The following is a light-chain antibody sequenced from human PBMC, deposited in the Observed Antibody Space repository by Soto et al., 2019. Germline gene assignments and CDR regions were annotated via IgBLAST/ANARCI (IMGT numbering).Light chain of an antibody. CDR1: QSVSSK. Sequence: EIVMTQSPATLSVSPGERATLSCRASQSVSSKLAWYQQKPGQAPRLLIYGASTRATGIPARFSGSGSGTEFTLTISGLQSEDFAVYYCQHYHNWPPFTFGPGTKVDIK. V-gene: IGKV3-15*01. CDR3: QHYHNWPPFT. CDR2: GAS. J-gene: IGKJ3*01.